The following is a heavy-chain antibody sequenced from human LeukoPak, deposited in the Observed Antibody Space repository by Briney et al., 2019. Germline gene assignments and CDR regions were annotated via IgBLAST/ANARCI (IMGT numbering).Heavy chain of an antibody. D-gene: IGHD3-16*01. CDR2: ISYDGSNK. Sequence: PGGSLRLSCAASGFTFSNYGMHWVRQAPGKGLEWVAVISYDGSNKYYTDSVKGRFTISRDNSKNTLYLQMNSLRAEDTAVYYCTRGFYDYVWGSPWGQGTLVTVSS. J-gene: IGHJ5*02. CDR1: GFTFSNYG. V-gene: IGHV3-30*19. CDR3: TRGFYDYVWGSP.